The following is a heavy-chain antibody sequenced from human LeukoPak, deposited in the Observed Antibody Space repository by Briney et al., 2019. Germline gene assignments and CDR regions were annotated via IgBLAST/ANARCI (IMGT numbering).Heavy chain of an antibody. D-gene: IGHD4-23*01. Sequence: SETLSLTCTVSGYSISSGYYWGWIRQPPGKGLEWIGSIYHSGSTYYNPSLKSRVTMSVDTSKNQFSLKLSSVTAADTAVYYCARDLSMVVTGYMDVWGKGTTVTVSS. CDR2: IYHSGST. CDR1: GYSISSGYY. CDR3: ARDLSMVVTGYMDV. J-gene: IGHJ6*03. V-gene: IGHV4-38-2*02.